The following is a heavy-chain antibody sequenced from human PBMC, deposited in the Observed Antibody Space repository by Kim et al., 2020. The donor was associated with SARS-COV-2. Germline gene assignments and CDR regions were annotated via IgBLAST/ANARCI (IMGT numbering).Heavy chain of an antibody. CDR3: ARDDVDYDILTGYLDSGGRNCYSNSMDV. CDR1: GFTFSSYG. J-gene: IGHJ6*02. V-gene: IGHV3-33*05. Sequence: GGSLRLSCAASGFTFSSYGMHWVRQAPGKGLEWVAVISYDGSNKYYADSVKGRFTISRDNSKNTLYLQMNSLRAEDTAVYYCARDDVDYDILTGYLDSGGRNCYSNSMDVWGQGTSVTVYS. D-gene: IGHD3-9*01. CDR2: ISYDGSNK.